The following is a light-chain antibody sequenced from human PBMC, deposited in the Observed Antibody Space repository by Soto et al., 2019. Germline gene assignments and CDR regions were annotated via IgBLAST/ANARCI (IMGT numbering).Light chain of an antibody. J-gene: IGKJ2*01. V-gene: IGKV1-39*01. Sequence: DIQMTQSPSSLSASVGDRVTITCRASQSISSYLNWYQQKPGKAPKLLIYAASSLQAGVPSRFSGSGSGTDFTLTISSLQPEDFATYSCQQSFGTPLTFGQGTKLEIK. CDR2: AAS. CDR1: QSISSY. CDR3: QQSFGTPLT.